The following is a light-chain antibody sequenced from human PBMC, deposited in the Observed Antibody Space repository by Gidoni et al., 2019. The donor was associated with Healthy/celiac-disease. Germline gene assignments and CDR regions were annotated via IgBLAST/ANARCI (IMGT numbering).Light chain of an antibody. Sequence: EIVLTQSPATLSLSPGERATLSCGARQSVSSSYLAWYQQKPGLAPRLLIYDASSRATGIPDRFSGSGSGTDFTLTISRLEPEDFVVYYCQQYGSSQTRSTTFGGGTKVEIK. CDR3: QQYGSSQTRSTT. CDR2: DAS. CDR1: QSVSSSY. J-gene: IGKJ4*01. V-gene: IGKV3D-20*01.